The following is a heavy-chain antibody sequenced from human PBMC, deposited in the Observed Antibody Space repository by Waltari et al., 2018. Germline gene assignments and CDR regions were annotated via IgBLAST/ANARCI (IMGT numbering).Heavy chain of an antibody. J-gene: IGHJ4*02. V-gene: IGHV4-59*01. CDR3: AREDSSGWFDY. D-gene: IGHD6-19*01. Sequence: VQLQESGPGLVKPSETLSLTCTVSGGSISSYYWSWIRQPPGKGLEWIGYIYYSGSTNYNPSLKSRVTISVDTSKNQFSLKLSSVTAADTAVYYCAREDSSGWFDYWGQGTLVTVSS. CDR1: GGSISSYY. CDR2: IYYSGST.